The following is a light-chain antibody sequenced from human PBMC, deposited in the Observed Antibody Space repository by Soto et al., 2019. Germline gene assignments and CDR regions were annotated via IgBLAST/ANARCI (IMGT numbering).Light chain of an antibody. CDR2: EVN. V-gene: IGLV2-8*01. CDR1: SSDVGGYNY. J-gene: IGLJ1*01. CDR3: SSYAGSSNV. Sequence: QSALTQPPSASGSPGQSVAISCTGTSSDVGGYNYVSWYQQHPGKAPKLMIYEVNKRPSGVPDRFSGSKSGNTASLPVSGLQAEDEADYYCSSYAGSSNVIGTGTKVTVL.